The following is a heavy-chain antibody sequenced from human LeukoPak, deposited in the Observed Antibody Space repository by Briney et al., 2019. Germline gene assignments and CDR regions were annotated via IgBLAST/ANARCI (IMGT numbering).Heavy chain of an antibody. CDR3: AAEGVVVNGMDV. D-gene: IGHD3-3*01. V-gene: IGHV1-58*02. Sequence: SVKVSCKASGGTFSSYAISWVRQARGQRLEWIGWIVVGSGNTNYAQKFQERVTITRDMSTSTAYMELSSLRSEDTAVYYCAAEGVVVNGMDVWGQGTTVTVSS. J-gene: IGHJ6*02. CDR2: IVVGSGNT. CDR1: GGTFSSYA.